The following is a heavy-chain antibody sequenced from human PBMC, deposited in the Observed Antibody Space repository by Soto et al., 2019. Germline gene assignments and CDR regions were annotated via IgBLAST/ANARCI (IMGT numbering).Heavy chain of an antibody. V-gene: IGHV2-5*02. D-gene: IGHD7-27*01. CDR2: IYWDDDK. CDR3: AHTELGTKLDY. CDR1: GFSLSTSGVG. Sequence: QITLKESGPTLVKATQTLTLTCTFSGFSLSTSGVGVGWIRQPPGKALEWLALIYWDDDKRYSPSLKSRLTITKDTSKYQVVLTMTNMDPVDTATYYCAHTELGTKLDYWGQGTLVTVSS. J-gene: IGHJ4*02.